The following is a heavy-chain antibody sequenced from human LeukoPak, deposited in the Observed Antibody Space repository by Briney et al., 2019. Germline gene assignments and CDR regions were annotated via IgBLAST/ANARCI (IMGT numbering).Heavy chain of an antibody. CDR1: GGSISSSGYY. J-gene: IGHJ5*02. D-gene: IGHD1-1*01. V-gene: IGHV4-39*02. CDR3: AREWNRFFGFDP. CDR2: IYYSGNT. Sequence: PSETLSLTRTVSGGSISSSGYYWGWIRQPPGRGLEWIGSIYYSGNTYYNPSLKSRVTVSVDTSKNQFSLRLSSVTAADTAVYHCAREWNRFFGFDPWGQGTLVTVSS.